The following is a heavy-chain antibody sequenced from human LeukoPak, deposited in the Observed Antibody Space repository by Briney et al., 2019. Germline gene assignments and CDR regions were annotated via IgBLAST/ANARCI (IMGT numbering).Heavy chain of an antibody. CDR1: GYTFTSYD. Sequence: ASVKVSCKASGYTFTSYDINWVRQATGQGLEWMGWMNPNSGNTGYAQKFQGRVTMTRNTSISTAYMELSSLRSEDTAVYYCAEAAARRTYYYYYYMDVWGKGTTVTVSS. J-gene: IGHJ6*03. CDR3: AEAAARRTYYYYYYMDV. V-gene: IGHV1-8*01. D-gene: IGHD6-13*01. CDR2: MNPNSGNT.